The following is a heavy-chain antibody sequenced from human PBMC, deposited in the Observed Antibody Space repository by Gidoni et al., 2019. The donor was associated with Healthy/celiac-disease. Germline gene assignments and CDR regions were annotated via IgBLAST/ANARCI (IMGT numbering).Heavy chain of an antibody. CDR2: INHSGST. J-gene: IGHJ4*02. CDR3: ARGGGYYDSNSDFDY. V-gene: IGHV4-34*01. CDR1: GGSFSGYY. Sequence: QVQLQQWGAGLLKPSETLSLTCAVYGGSFSGYYWSWIRQPPGKGLEWIGEINHSGSTNYNPSLKSRVTISVDTSKNQFSLKLSSVTAADTAVYYCARGGGYYDSNSDFDYWGQGTLVTVSS. D-gene: IGHD3-22*01.